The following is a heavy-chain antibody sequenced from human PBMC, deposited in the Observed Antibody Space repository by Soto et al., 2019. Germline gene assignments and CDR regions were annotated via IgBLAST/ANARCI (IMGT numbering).Heavy chain of an antibody. Sequence: SETLSLTCAVYGGSFSGYYWSWIRQPPGKGLEWIGEINHSGSTNYNPSLKSRVTISVDTSKNQFSLKLSSVTAADTAVYYCARQGPRYCSGGSCYYYFDFDYWGQGTLVTVSS. V-gene: IGHV4-34*01. CDR1: GGSFSGYY. D-gene: IGHD2-15*01. CDR2: INHSGST. J-gene: IGHJ4*02. CDR3: ARQGPRYCSGGSCYYYFDFDY.